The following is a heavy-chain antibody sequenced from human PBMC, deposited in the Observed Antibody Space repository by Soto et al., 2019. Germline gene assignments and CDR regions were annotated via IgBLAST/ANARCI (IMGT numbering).Heavy chain of an antibody. V-gene: IGHV4-34*01. CDR3: ARVPHDYVWGSYRYCHFDY. J-gene: IGHJ4*02. CDR1: GGSFSGYY. D-gene: IGHD3-16*02. CDR2: INHSGST. Sequence: SETLSLTCAVYGGSFSGYYWSWIRQPPGKGLEWIGEINHSGSTNYNPSLKSRVTISVDTSKNQFSLKLSSVTAADTAVYYCARVPHDYVWGSYRYCHFDYWGQGTLVTVS.